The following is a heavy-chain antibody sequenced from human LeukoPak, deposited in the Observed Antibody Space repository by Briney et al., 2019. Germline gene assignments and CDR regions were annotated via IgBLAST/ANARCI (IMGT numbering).Heavy chain of an antibody. J-gene: IGHJ2*01. D-gene: IGHD3-10*01. CDR1: GFTFSRYW. CDR2: INTDGSTT. V-gene: IGHV3-74*01. CDR3: ARVNTGNWYFDL. Sequence: QPGGSLRLSCAASGFTFSRYWMHWVRQAPGKGLVWVSRINTDGSTTSYADSVRGRFTISRDNAENTVYLQMNRLGAEDPALYFCARVNTGNWYFDLWGRGTLVTVSS.